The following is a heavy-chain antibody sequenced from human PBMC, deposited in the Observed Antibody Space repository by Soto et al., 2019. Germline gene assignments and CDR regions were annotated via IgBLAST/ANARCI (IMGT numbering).Heavy chain of an antibody. V-gene: IGHV1-69*01. CDR3: ARQIFAADY. CDR1: GGTFDHAS. D-gene: IGHD3-9*01. Sequence: QVQLVQSGAEVKKPGSSVKVSCEAPGGTFDHASITWVRQAPGQGLEWVGGINPMFNSTHYAQKFQGRVTITADAVTKTAFMELRGLTSDDTGVYYCARQIFAADYWGQGTLLVVSS. J-gene: IGHJ4*02. CDR2: INPMFNST.